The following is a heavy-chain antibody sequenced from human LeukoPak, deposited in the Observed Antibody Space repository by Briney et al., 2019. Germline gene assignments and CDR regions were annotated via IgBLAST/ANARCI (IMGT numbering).Heavy chain of an antibody. D-gene: IGHD2-2*01. CDR1: GGSISSGGYY. Sequence: SQTLSLTCTVSGGSISSGGYYWGWIRQPPGKGLEWIGYIYYSGRTNYNASLKSRVTISPDTSKNQFSLMLTSVTAADTAVYFCARRGGTYQYYFDYWGQGTLVTVSS. J-gene: IGHJ4*02. V-gene: IGHV4-61*09. CDR3: ARRGGTYQYYFDY. CDR2: IYYSGRT.